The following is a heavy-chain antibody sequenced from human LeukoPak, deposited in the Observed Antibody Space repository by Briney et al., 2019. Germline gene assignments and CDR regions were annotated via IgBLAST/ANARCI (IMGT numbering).Heavy chain of an antibody. D-gene: IGHD3-22*01. CDR3: AKKTGDSSGYYRRYYFDY. CDR2: IRYDGSNK. V-gene: IGHV3-30*02. Sequence: QPGGSLRLSCAASGFTFSSYGMHWVRQAPGKGLEWVAFIRYDGSNKYYADSVKGQFTISRDNSKNTLYLQMNSLRAEDTAVYYCAKKTGDSSGYYRRYYFDYWGQGTLVTVSS. J-gene: IGHJ4*02. CDR1: GFTFSSYG.